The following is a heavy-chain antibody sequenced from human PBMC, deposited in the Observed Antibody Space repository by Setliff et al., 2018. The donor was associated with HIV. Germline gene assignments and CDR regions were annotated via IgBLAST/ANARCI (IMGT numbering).Heavy chain of an antibody. CDR2: INPNSGGT. CDR1: GYTFTGYY. V-gene: IGHV1-2*06. CDR3: TRSDFYLDGSSYYNWFDP. J-gene: IGHJ5*02. Sequence: ASVKVSCKASGYTFTGYYMHWVRQAPGQGLEWMGRINPNSGGTNYAQKFQGRVTMTRDTSISTAYMELSRLRSDDTALYFCTRSDFYLDGSSYYNWFDPWGQGTLVTVSS. D-gene: IGHD3-22*01.